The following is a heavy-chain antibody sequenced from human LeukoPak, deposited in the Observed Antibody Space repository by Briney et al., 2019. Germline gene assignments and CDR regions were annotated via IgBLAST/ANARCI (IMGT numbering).Heavy chain of an antibody. CDR2: INPNSGGT. CDR1: GYTFTGYY. J-gene: IGHJ5*02. CDR3: AGLDYDFWSGYHSEDWFDP. Sequence: ASVKVSCKASGYTFTGYYMHWVRQAPGQGLEWMGWINPNSGGTNYAQKFQGRVTMTRDTTISTAYMELTRLRSDDTAVYYCAGLDYDFWSGYHSEDWFDPWGQGTLVIVSS. D-gene: IGHD3-3*01. V-gene: IGHV1-2*02.